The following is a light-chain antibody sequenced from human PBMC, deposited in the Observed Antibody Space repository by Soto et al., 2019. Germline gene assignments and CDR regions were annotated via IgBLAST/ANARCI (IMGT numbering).Light chain of an antibody. V-gene: IGLV2-14*01. J-gene: IGLJ1*01. CDR2: DVS. CDR3: SSYTSSSTPYV. Sequence: QSALTQPASVSGSPGQSIAISCTGTSSDIGDYNYVSWYQQHPVKAPKLIIYDVSNRPSGVSDRFSGSKSGNTASLTISGLQAEDEADYYCSSYTSSSTPYVLGTGTKLTVL. CDR1: SSDIGDYNY.